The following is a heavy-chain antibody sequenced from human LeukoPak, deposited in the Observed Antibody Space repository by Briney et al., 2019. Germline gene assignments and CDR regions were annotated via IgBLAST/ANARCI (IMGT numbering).Heavy chain of an antibody. CDR2: IYYSGST. Sequence: TSETLSLTCTVSGGSISSSSYYWGWIRQPPGKGLEWIGSIYYSGSTYYNPSLKSRVTISVDTSKNQFSLKLSSVTAADTAVYYCARATANNDYGDYGVDYWGQGTLVTVSS. D-gene: IGHD4-17*01. V-gene: IGHV4-39*07. CDR1: GGSISSSSYY. J-gene: IGHJ4*02. CDR3: ARATANNDYGDYGVDY.